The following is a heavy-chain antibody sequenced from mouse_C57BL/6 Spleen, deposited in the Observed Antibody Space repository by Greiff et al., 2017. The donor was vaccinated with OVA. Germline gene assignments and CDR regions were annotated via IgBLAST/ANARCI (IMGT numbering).Heavy chain of an antibody. CDR2: INPNNGGT. D-gene: IGHD2-5*01. CDR1: GYTFTDYY. CDR3: ARSGYSNYGY. V-gene: IGHV1-26*01. J-gene: IGHJ2*01. Sequence: EVQLQQSGPELVKPGASVKISCKASGYTFTDYYMNWVKQSHGKSLEWIGDINPNNGGTSYNQKFKGKATLTVDKSSSTAYMELRSLTSEDSAVDYCARSGYSNYGYWGQGTTLTVSS.